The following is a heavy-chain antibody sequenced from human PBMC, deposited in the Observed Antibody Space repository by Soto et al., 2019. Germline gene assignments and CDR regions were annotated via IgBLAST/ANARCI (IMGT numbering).Heavy chain of an antibody. D-gene: IGHD3-10*01. CDR1: GLPFNNAW. CDR3: TTEGHYSGSGTYSNYYYYYGMDV. J-gene: IGHJ6*02. CDR2: IKSRTDGGTT. Sequence: LRLSCASSGLPFNNAWMSWVRQAAGKGLEWVARIKSRTDGGTTDYAAPVKGRFTISRDDSKNTLSLQMNSLKTEDTAVYYCTTEGHYSGSGTYSNYYYYYGMDVWGQGTTVTVSS. V-gene: IGHV3-15*01.